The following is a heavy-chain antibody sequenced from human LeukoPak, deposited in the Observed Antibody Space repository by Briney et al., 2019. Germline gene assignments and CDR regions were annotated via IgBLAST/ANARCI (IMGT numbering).Heavy chain of an antibody. D-gene: IGHD2-15*01. J-gene: IGHJ5*02. V-gene: IGHV1-2*02. CDR3: APSNYCSGGSCYNWFDP. CDR2: INPNSGGT. Sequence: ASVKVSFKASGYTFTGYYMHRVRQAPGQGLEWMGWINPNSGGTNYAQKFQGRVTMTRDTSISTAYMELSRLRSDDTAVYYCAPSNYCSGGSCYNWFDPWGQGTLVTVSS. CDR1: GYTFTGYY.